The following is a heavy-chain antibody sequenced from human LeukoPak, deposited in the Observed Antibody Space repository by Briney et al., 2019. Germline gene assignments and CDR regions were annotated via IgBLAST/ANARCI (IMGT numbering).Heavy chain of an antibody. CDR2: IYYSGST. CDR1: GGSISSSSYY. CDR3: ATRGEGSSSWYVGAFDI. Sequence: SETLSLTCTVSGGSISSSSYYWGWIRQPPGKGLEWIGSIYYSGSTYYNPSLKSRVTISVDTSKNQFSLKLSSVTAADTAVYYCATRGEGSSSWYVGAFDIWGQGTMVTVSS. V-gene: IGHV4-39*07. J-gene: IGHJ3*02. D-gene: IGHD6-13*01.